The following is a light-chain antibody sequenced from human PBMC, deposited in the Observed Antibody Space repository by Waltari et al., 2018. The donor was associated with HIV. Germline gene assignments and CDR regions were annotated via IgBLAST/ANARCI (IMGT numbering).Light chain of an antibody. J-gene: IGKJ2*01. CDR2: KAS. CDR3: QQYSSYCT. V-gene: IGKV1-5*03. Sequence: DIQMTQSPSTLSASVGDRVTITCRASQSISSWLAWDQQKPGKAPKRRIYKASRLESGVPSRFGGSGAGTEFTLTISSLQPDDFASYYCQQYSSYCTFGQGTKLEI. CDR1: QSISSW.